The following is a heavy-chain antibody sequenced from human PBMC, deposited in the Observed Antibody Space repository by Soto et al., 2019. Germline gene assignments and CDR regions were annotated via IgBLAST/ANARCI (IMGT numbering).Heavy chain of an antibody. J-gene: IGHJ4*02. CDR1: GGTFSSYT. V-gene: IGHV1-69*02. D-gene: IGHD5-12*01. Sequence: QVQLVQSGAEVKKPGSSVKVSCKASGGTFSSYTISWVRQAPGQGLEWMGRIIPILGIANYAQKFQGRVTITADKSTSTAYMKLSSLRSEDTAVYYCARAESGYDYSPYYFDYWGQGTLVTVSS. CDR2: IIPILGIA. CDR3: ARAESGYDYSPYYFDY.